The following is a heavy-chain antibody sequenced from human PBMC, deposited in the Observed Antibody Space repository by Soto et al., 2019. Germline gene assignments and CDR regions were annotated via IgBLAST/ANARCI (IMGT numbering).Heavy chain of an antibody. V-gene: IGHV4-34*01. J-gene: IGHJ5*02. Sequence: SSETLSLTCAVYGGSVNGSYWNWIRQPPGKGLEWIGEINHTGGTHYNPSLKSRVTMSVDTSKNQFSLRLSSVTAADTAIYYCATRITVFGLLIPPFDPWGQGTQVTVPQ. CDR2: INHTGGT. CDR1: GGSVNGSY. CDR3: ATRITVFGLLIPPFDP. D-gene: IGHD3-3*01.